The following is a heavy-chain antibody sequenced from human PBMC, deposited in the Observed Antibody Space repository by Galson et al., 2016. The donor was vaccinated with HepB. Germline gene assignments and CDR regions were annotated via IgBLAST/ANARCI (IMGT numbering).Heavy chain of an antibody. CDR2: IIPFFGAA. CDR1: GGTFSSYA. Sequence: SVKVSCKASGGTFSSYAISWVRQAPGQRLEWMGGIIPFFGAANYAQEFQGRVTITADESTSTAYMELSSLRSEDTAVYYCARGLSEIHLWLTHYYYDLDVWGQGTTVIVSS. CDR3: ARGLSEIHLWLTHYYYDLDV. D-gene: IGHD5-18*01. V-gene: IGHV1-69*13. J-gene: IGHJ6*01.